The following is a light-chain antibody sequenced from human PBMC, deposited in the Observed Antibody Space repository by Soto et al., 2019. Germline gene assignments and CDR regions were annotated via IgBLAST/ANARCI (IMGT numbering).Light chain of an antibody. CDR1: LDIGTW. V-gene: IGKV1D-12*01. J-gene: IGKJ5*01. CDR3: QQTNSLPIT. Sequence: DLQMTQSPSSVSASVGDRVTITCRASLDIGTWLAWYQQKPGKAPKLLIYSASTLQGGVPSRFGGSGSGTDFTLTISSLQPEDFATYYCQQTNSLPITFGQGTRLEIK. CDR2: SAS.